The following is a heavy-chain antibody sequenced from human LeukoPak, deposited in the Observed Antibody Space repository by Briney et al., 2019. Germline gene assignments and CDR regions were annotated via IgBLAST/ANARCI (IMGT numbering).Heavy chain of an antibody. Sequence: ASVKVSCKVSGYTFTGYYMHWVRQAPGQGLEWMGWINPNSGGTNYAQKFQGRVTMTTDTSTSTAYMELRSLRSDDTAVYYCAREGVTDAFDIWGQGTMVTVSS. CDR2: INPNSGGT. D-gene: IGHD5-18*01. CDR1: GYTFTGYY. J-gene: IGHJ3*02. V-gene: IGHV1-2*02. CDR3: AREGVTDAFDI.